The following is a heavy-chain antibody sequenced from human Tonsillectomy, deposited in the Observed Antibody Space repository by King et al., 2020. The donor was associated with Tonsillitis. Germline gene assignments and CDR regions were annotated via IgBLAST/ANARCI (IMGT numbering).Heavy chain of an antibody. V-gene: IGHV1-2*02. Sequence: QLVQSGAEVKKPGASVKVSCKASGYTFTGYYMHWVRQAPGQGLEWMGWINPNSGGTNYAQKFQGRVTMTRDTSISTAYMEPSRLRSDDTAVYYCARGSSWGGGDYRGAFDIWGQGTMVTVSS. CDR3: ARGSSWGGGDYRGAFDI. CDR1: GYTFTGYY. D-gene: IGHD2-21*02. CDR2: INPNSGGT. J-gene: IGHJ3*02.